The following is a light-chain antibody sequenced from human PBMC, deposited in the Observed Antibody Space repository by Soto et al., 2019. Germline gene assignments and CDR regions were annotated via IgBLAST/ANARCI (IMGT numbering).Light chain of an antibody. CDR3: GTWDSSLSTVV. CDR1: SSNIENNY. CDR2: DNN. Sequence: QSVLTQPPSVSAAPGQKVTISCSGSSSNIENNYVSWYQQFPGTAPKLLIYDNNKRPSGIPDRFSGSKSGTSATLGITGLQTGDEADYFCGTWDSSLSTVVFGGGTKVTVL. J-gene: IGLJ2*01. V-gene: IGLV1-51*01.